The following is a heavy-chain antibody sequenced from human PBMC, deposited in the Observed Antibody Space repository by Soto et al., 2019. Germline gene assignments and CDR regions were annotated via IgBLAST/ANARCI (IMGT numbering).Heavy chain of an antibody. D-gene: IGHD4-17*01. CDR1: GFTFSSYG. Sequence: QVQLVESGGGVVQPGRSLRLSCAASGFTFSSYGMHWVRQAPGKGLVWVAVISYDGSNKYYADSVKGRFTISRDNSKNTLYLQMNSLRAEDTAVYYCAKGGQMTTVTLFDYWGQGTLVTVSS. V-gene: IGHV3-30*18. CDR2: ISYDGSNK. CDR3: AKGGQMTTVTLFDY. J-gene: IGHJ4*02.